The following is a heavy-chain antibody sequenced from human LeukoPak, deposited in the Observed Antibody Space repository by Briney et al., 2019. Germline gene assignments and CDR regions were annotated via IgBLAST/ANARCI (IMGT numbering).Heavy chain of an antibody. Sequence: GGSLRLSCAASGFTFSTFSNFAMSWVRQAPGEGLECVSVISGSGGSTYYAGSVKGRFTISRDNSKNMLYLEMNSLRAEDTAVYYCAKGGWLEYWGQGTLVTVCS. CDR3: AKGGWLEY. CDR2: ISGSGGST. D-gene: IGHD6-19*01. J-gene: IGHJ4*02. CDR1: GFTFSTFSNFA. V-gene: IGHV3-23*01.